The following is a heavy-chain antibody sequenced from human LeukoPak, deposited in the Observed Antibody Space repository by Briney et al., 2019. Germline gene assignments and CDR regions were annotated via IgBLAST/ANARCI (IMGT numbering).Heavy chain of an antibody. Sequence: GRSLRLSCAASGFTFDDYAMHWVRQAPGKGLEWVSGISWNSGSIGYADYVKGRFTISRDNAKNSLYLQMNSLRAEDMALYYCAKGMYRGYDLGDYYFDYWGQGTLVTVSS. CDR2: ISWNSGSI. CDR1: GFTFDDYA. V-gene: IGHV3-9*03. D-gene: IGHD5-12*01. CDR3: AKGMYRGYDLGDYYFDY. J-gene: IGHJ4*02.